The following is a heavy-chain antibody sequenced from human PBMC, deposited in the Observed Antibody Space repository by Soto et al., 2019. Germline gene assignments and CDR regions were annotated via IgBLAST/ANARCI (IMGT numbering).Heavy chain of an antibody. CDR2: INAGNGNT. D-gene: IGHD6-13*01. V-gene: IGHV1-3*01. J-gene: IGHJ6*02. CDR3: AREGRAAAGWADFYYYGMDV. CDR1: GYTFTNYA. Sequence: ASVKVSCKASGYTFTNYAMHWVRQAPGQRLEWLGRINAGNGNTKYSQRFQGRVTFTRDTSASTGYMELSSLRSEDTAVYYCAREGRAAAGWADFYYYGMDVWGQGTTVTVSS.